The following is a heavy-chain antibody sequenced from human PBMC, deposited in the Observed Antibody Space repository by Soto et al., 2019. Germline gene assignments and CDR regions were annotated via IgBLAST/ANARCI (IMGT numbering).Heavy chain of an antibody. J-gene: IGHJ6*02. Sequence: SETLSLTCTVSGGSVSSGSYYWSWIRQPPGKGLEWIGYIYYSGSTNYNPSLKSRVTISVDTSKNQFSLKLSSVTAADTAVYYCARDRIAAAGTHGMDVWGQGTTVTVYS. CDR3: ARDRIAAAGTHGMDV. CDR2: IYYSGST. V-gene: IGHV4-61*01. D-gene: IGHD6-13*01. CDR1: GGSVSSGSYY.